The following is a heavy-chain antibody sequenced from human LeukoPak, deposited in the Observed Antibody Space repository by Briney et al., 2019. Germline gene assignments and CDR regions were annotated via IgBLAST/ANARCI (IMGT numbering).Heavy chain of an antibody. D-gene: IGHD6-19*01. CDR2: IYWDDDK. V-gene: IGHV2-5*02. Sequence: SGPTLVQPTQTLTLTCTLSGFSITTGGVGVGWVRQSPGKALEWLAVIYWDDDKRYSPSLRNRVTIAKDSSKNHVNLIMRNMNPMDTATYYCAHRPPGKISGWDNCYFDTWSPGTLVTVSS. J-gene: IGHJ4*02. CDR1: GFSITTGGVG. CDR3: AHRPPGKISGWDNCYFDT.